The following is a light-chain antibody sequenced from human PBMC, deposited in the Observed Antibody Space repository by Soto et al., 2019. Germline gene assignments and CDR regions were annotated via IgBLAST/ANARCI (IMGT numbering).Light chain of an antibody. V-gene: IGKV1-8*01. CDR2: AAS. Sequence: AIRMTQSPSSLSASTGDRVTITCRASQGISSYLAWYQQKPGKAPKLLIYAASTLQSGVPSRFSGSGSGTDCTLTISCLQSEDFATYYCQQYYSYPGTFGPGTKVDIK. J-gene: IGKJ3*01. CDR1: QGISSY. CDR3: QQYYSYPGT.